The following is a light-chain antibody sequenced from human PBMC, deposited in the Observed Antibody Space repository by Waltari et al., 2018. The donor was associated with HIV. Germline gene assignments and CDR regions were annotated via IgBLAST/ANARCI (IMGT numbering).Light chain of an antibody. Sequence: QSALTQPASVSGSPGQSITIPCPGTSSADGRYNLVTWYQKHPGKAPKLMIYEVNKRPSEVSNRFSVVKSWNTASLTISWLQAEDEADYYCCSYAGSSSYVFGSGTKVTVL. CDR1: SSADGRYNL. V-gene: IGLV2-23*02. J-gene: IGLJ1*01. CDR2: EVN. CDR3: CSYAGSSSYV.